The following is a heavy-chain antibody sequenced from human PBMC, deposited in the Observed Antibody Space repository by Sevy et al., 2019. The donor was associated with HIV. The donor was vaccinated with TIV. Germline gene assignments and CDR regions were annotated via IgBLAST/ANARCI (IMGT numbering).Heavy chain of an antibody. V-gene: IGHV4-34*01. Sequence: SETLSLSCAVYGGSFSGYYWSWIHQPPGKGLEWIGEINHSGSTNYNPSLKSRVSISVDTSKNQFSLKLSSVTAADTAVYYCARAPLSRYCSGGSCPYYFDYWGQGTLVTVSS. D-gene: IGHD2-15*01. CDR2: INHSGST. J-gene: IGHJ4*02. CDR3: ARAPLSRYCSGGSCPYYFDY. CDR1: GGSFSGYY.